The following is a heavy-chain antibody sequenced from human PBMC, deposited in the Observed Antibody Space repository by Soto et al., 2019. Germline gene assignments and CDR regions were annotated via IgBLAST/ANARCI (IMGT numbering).Heavy chain of an antibody. CDR1: GGSISSGGYY. J-gene: IGHJ5*02. CDR2: IYYSGST. Sequence: PSETLSLTCTVSGGSISSGGYYWSWIRQHPGKGLEWIGYIYYSGSTYYNPSLKSRVTISVDTSKNQFSLKLSSVTAADTAVYYCARSSPAFWSGYPPRGWFDPWVQGTLVTVSS. V-gene: IGHV4-31*03. D-gene: IGHD3-3*01. CDR3: ARSSPAFWSGYPPRGWFDP.